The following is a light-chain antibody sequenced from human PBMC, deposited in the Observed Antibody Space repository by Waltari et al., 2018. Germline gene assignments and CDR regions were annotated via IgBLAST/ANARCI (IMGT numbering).Light chain of an antibody. Sequence: QSVLTQPPSVSGTPGQTVTISCSGSTSTIGTNYVSWYQQLPGMAPKLLISKIDQRPSGVPDRFSGSKSGTSASLTISGLRSEDEADYYCAAWDDSLRVFGGGTKLTVL. CDR3: AAWDDSLRV. CDR1: TSTIGTNY. CDR2: KID. J-gene: IGLJ3*02. V-gene: IGLV1-47*01.